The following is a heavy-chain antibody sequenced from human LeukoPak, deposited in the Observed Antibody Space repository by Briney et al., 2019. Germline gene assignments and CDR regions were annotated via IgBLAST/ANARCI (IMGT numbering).Heavy chain of an antibody. CDR2: INHSGST. J-gene: IGHJ4*02. D-gene: IGHD3-10*01. CDR3: ARGVTYFFDY. V-gene: IGHV4-34*01. Sequence: PSETLSLTCAVYGGSFSGYYWSWIRQPPGKGLEWIGEINHSGSTNYNPSLKSRVTISVDTSKNQFSLKLSSVTAAGTAVYYCARGVTYFFDYWGQGTLVTVSS. CDR1: GGSFSGYY.